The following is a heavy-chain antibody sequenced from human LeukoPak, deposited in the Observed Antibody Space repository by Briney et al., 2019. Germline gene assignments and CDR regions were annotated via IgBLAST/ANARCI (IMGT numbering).Heavy chain of an antibody. D-gene: IGHD3-3*01. CDR2: INHSGST. V-gene: IGHV4-34*01. J-gene: IGHJ5*02. CDR3: ARRTFGRSNWFDP. Sequence: PSETLSLTCAVYGGSFSGYYWSWIRQPPGKGLEWIGEINHSGSTNHNPSLKSRVTISVDTSKNQFSLKLSSVTAADTAVYYCARRTFGRSNWFDPWGQGTLVTVSS. CDR1: GGSFSGYY.